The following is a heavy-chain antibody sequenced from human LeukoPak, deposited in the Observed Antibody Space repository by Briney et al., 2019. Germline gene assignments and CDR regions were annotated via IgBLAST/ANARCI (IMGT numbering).Heavy chain of an antibody. Sequence: PSETLSLTCTVSGGSLSLSYWSWIRQPPGKGLEWIGYVYYSAITNYNPSLKSRVTISVDTSRNQFSLKINSVTAADTAVYYCARHVRFDSWGRGTLVTVSS. V-gene: IGHV4-59*08. CDR1: GGSLSLSY. J-gene: IGHJ5*01. CDR3: ARHVRFDS. CDR2: VYYSAIT.